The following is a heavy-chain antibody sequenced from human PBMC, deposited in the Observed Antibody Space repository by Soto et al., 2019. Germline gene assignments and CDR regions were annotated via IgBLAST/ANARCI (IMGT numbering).Heavy chain of an antibody. CDR1: GFTFSSYC. CDR2: ISYGGSNK. V-gene: IGHV3-30*18. J-gene: IGHJ4*02. CDR3: AKDRVGTFDY. Sequence: GGYLRLSXAASGFTFSSYCMHWVRQAPGKGLEWVAVISYGGSNKYYADSVKGRFTISRDNSKNTLYLQMNSLRAEDTAVYYCAKDRVGTFDYWGQGTLVTVSS.